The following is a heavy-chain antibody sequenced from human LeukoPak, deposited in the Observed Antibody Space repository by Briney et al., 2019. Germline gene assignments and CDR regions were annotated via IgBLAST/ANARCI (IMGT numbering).Heavy chain of an antibody. Sequence: SETLSLTCAVSVGSFSGYYWSWIRQPPGKGLEWVGEINHSGSTNYNPSLKSRVTISVDTSKNQFSLKLSSVTAADTAVYYCARVSDCSGGRCHDSWGQGTLVTVSS. J-gene: IGHJ4*02. CDR3: ARVSDCSGGRCHDS. CDR2: INHSGST. V-gene: IGHV4-34*01. D-gene: IGHD2-15*01. CDR1: VGSFSGYY.